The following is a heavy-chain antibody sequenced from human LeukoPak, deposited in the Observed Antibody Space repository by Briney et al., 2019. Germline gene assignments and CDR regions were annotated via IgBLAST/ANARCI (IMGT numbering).Heavy chain of an antibody. J-gene: IGHJ3*02. CDR1: GYTFTGYY. D-gene: IGHD3-9*01. CDR2: INPNSGGT. CDR3: ARDFTYYDILTGYYRGGAFDI. V-gene: IGHV1-2*02. Sequence: GASVKVSCKASGYTFTGYYMHWVRQAPGQGLEWMGWINPNSGGTNYAQKFQGRVTMTRDTSISTAYMELSRLRSEDMAVYYCARDFTYYDILTGYYRGGAFDIWGQGTMVTVSS.